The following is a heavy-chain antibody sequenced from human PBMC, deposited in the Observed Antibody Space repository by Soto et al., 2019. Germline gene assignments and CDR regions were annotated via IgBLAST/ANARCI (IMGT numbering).Heavy chain of an antibody. V-gene: IGHV3-74*01. CDR1: GLTFSSHW. CDR3: AIYSGV. Sequence: EVQLVESGGDLVQPGGSLRLSCAASGLTFSSHWTHWVRQAPGKGLVWVSHINGDGSTTRYADSVKGRFTISRDNAKNTLYLQMNSLRAEDTAVYYCAIYSGVWGQGTTVTVSS. CDR2: INGDGSTT. J-gene: IGHJ6*02. D-gene: IGHD2-15*01.